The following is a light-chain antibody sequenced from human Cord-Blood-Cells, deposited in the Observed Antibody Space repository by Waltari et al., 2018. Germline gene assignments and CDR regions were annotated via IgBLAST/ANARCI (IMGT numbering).Light chain of an antibody. CDR2: RNN. J-gene: IGLJ3*02. Sequence: QSVLTQPPSASGTPGQRVTIPCSGSSSNIGSNYVYCSQQLPGTAPKLLIYRNNQRPSGVPDRFSGSKSGTSASLAISGLRSEDEADYYCAAWDDSLSGWVFGGGTKLTVL. V-gene: IGLV1-47*01. CDR1: SSNIGSNY. CDR3: AAWDDSLSGWV.